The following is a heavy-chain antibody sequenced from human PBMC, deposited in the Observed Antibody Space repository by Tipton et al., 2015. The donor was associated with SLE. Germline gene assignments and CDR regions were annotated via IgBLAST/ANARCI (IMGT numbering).Heavy chain of an antibody. CDR2: VYPRGTA. Sequence: TLSLTCTVSGYSISRGYYWGWIRQPPGGGLEWLGSVYPRGTAYYNPSLKSRVTVSVDTAKNQFSLKLTSVTAADTAVYYCASTRLDIVVVWYFDLWGRGTLVTVSS. V-gene: IGHV4-38-2*02. J-gene: IGHJ2*01. CDR3: ASTRLDIVVVWYFDL. CDR1: GYSISRGYY. D-gene: IGHD2-21*01.